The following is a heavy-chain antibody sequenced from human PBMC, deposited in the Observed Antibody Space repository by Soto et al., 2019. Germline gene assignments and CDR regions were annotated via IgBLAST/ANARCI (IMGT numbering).Heavy chain of an antibody. Sequence: TSETLSITCTVSGGSISSGGYYWSWIRQHPGKGLEWIEYIYYSGSTYYNPSLKSRVTISVDTSKNQFSLKLSSVTAADTAVYYCARVLDSSGYYSRYYYYYGMDVWGQGTTVTVSS. D-gene: IGHD3-22*01. V-gene: IGHV4-31*03. CDR1: GGSISSGGYY. CDR2: IYYSGST. CDR3: ARVLDSSGYYSRYYYYYGMDV. J-gene: IGHJ6*02.